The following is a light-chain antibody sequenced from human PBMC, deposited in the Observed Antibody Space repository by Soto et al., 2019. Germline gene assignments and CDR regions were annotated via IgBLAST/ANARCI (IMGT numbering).Light chain of an antibody. CDR2: DVS. Sequence: SALTQPASVSGSPGQSITISCTGTRSDVGGYNFVSWYQQYPGKAPKLMIYDVSNRPSGVSNRFSGSKSGNTASLTISGLQAEDEADYYCSSYRSSSTGVFGTGTKLTVL. CDR1: RSDVGGYNF. V-gene: IGLV2-14*01. J-gene: IGLJ1*01. CDR3: SSYRSSSTGV.